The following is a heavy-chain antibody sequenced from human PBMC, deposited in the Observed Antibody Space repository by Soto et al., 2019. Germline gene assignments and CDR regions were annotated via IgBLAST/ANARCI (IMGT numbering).Heavy chain of an antibody. CDR1: GYTFTSYG. Sequence: ASVKVSCKASGYTFTSYGISWVRQAPGQGLEWMGRISANNGKANYAQKFQGRVTITADESTSTAYIELSSLRSEDTAVYYCARFITMVRGVIKSMRPYGMDVWGQGTTVTVSS. CDR3: ARFITMVRGVIKSMRPYGMDV. D-gene: IGHD3-10*01. CDR2: ISANNGKA. V-gene: IGHV1-18*01. J-gene: IGHJ6*02.